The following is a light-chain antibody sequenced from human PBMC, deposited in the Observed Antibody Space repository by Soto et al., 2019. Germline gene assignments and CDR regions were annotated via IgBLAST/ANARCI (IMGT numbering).Light chain of an antibody. J-gene: IGKJ5*01. V-gene: IGKV3D-20*02. CDR1: QGVASNY. CDR2: GAS. Sequence: EVVLTQSPGTLSLSPGERATLSCRASQGVASNYLAWYQQKRGQAPRLLIYGASSRATGVPDRFSGSGSGTDFTLTISSLEPEDFAVYYCQQRSNWITFGQGTRMEIK. CDR3: QQRSNWIT.